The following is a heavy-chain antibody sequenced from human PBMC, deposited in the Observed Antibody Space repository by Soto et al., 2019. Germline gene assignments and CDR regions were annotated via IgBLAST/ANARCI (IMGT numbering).Heavy chain of an antibody. V-gene: IGHV1-69*01. CDR1: GDTDTNYV. D-gene: IGHD3-16*02. Sequence: QVQLVQSGAEEKKPGSSVKVSCKASGDTDTNYVISWVRQAPGQGLEWMGGIFPKFGTTYSAQKLQDRLTITADESTSTVSMQLSSLRLDDTAVYYCEAEMTFGKLSVVWGQGTTVTVSS. CDR3: EAEMTFGKLSVV. J-gene: IGHJ6*02. CDR2: IFPKFGTT.